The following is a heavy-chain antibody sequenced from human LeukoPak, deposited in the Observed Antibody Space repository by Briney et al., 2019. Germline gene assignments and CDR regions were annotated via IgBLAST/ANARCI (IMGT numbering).Heavy chain of an antibody. V-gene: IGHV1-2*06. J-gene: IGHJ4*02. CDR3: ARDGGVSSGYTPKSFDY. Sequence: ASVKVSCKASGYIFTGYYMHWVRQAPGQGLEWMGRINPNSGGTNYAQKFQGRVTMTRDTSISTAYLELSRLRSDDTAVYYCARDGGVSSGYTPKSFDYWGQGTLVTVSS. D-gene: IGHD3-22*01. CDR2: INPNSGGT. CDR1: GYIFTGYY.